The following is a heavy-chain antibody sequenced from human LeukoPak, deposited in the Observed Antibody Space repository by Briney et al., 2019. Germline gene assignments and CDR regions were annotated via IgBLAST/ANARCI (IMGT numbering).Heavy chain of an antibody. V-gene: IGHV4-39*01. Sequence: GSLRLSCAASGFTFSSYWMSWVRQPPGKGLEWIGSIYYSGSTYYNPSLKSRVTISVDTSKNQFSLKLSSVTAADTAVYYCARHIAVAGHYYYGMDVWGQGTTVTVSS. CDR2: IYYSGST. CDR1: GFTFSSYW. CDR3: ARHIAVAGHYYYGMDV. J-gene: IGHJ6*02. D-gene: IGHD6-19*01.